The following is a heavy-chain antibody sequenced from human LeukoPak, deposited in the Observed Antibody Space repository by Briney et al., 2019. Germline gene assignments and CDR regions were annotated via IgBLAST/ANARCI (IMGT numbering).Heavy chain of an antibody. V-gene: IGHV3-15*01. D-gene: IGHD4-17*01. CDR3: TTYDYGDYYFFYGMDV. CDR1: GFTFSSYW. J-gene: IGHJ6*02. Sequence: GGSLRLSCAASGFTFSSYWMHWVRQAPGKGLEWVGRIKRKTDGGTIDYGAAVKGRFTVSRDDSKNTLYLQMDSLKSEDTAVYYCTTYDYGDYYFFYGMDVWGQGTTVTVSS. CDR2: IKRKTDGGTI.